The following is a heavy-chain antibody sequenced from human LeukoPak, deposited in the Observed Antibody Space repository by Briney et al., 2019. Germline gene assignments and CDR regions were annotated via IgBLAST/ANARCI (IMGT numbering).Heavy chain of an antibody. CDR3: AKDHAIAAAGIRDPHYFDY. CDR1: GFTFGSYA. J-gene: IGHJ4*02. D-gene: IGHD6-13*01. CDR2: ISGSGGST. Sequence: PGGSLRLSCAASGFTFGSYAMSWVRQAPGKGLEWVSAISGSGGSTYYADSVKGRFTISRDKSKNTLYLQMNSLRAEDTAVYYCAKDHAIAAAGIRDPHYFDYWGQGTLVTVSS. V-gene: IGHV3-23*01.